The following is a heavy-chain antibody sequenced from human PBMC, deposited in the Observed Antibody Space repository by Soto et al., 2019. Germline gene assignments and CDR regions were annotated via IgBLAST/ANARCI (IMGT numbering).Heavy chain of an antibody. V-gene: IGHV1-69*12. CDR3: ARGDATKIVVTTYYAMDV. J-gene: IGHJ6*02. CDR1: GGSLSNYG. D-gene: IGHD3-22*01. Sequence: QVQLVQSGAEVKKPGSSVKVSCKASGGSLSNYGISWVRQAPGQGLEWMGAILPVFGTPNYAQKFQDRVTITADESTTTVDMEVRSLTSEDTAVYYCARGDATKIVVTTYYAMDVWGQGTTVTVSS. CDR2: ILPVFGTP.